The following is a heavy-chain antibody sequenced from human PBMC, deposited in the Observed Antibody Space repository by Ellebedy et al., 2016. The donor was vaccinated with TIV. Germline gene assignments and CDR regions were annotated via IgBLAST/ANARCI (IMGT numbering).Heavy chain of an antibody. CDR2: ISYDGSNK. CDR1: GFTFSSYG. V-gene: IGHV3-30*03. Sequence: GESLKISCEVSGFTFSSYGMHWVRQAPGKGLAWVAVISYDGSNKYYADSVKGRFTISSDNSKNTLYLQMNSLRAEDTAVYYCARDRDDYGFFDYWGQGTLVTVSS. J-gene: IGHJ4*02. D-gene: IGHD4-17*01. CDR3: ARDRDDYGFFDY.